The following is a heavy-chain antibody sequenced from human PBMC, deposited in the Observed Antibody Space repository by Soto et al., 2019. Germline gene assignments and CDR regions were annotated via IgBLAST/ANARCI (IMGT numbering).Heavy chain of an antibody. CDR2: IWYDGSNK. J-gene: IGHJ4*02. CDR3: ARAAGELPAADYYFDY. V-gene: IGHV3-33*01. Sequence: GGSLRLSCAASGFTFSSYGMHWVRQAPGKGLEWVAVIWYDGSNKYYADSVKGRFTISRDNSKNTLYLQMNSLRAEDTAVYYCARAAGELPAADYYFDYWGQGTLVTVSS. D-gene: IGHD1-26*01. CDR1: GFTFSSYG.